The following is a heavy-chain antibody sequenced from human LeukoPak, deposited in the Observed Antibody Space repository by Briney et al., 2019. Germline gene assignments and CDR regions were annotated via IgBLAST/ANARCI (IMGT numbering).Heavy chain of an antibody. CDR2: IYPGDSDT. Sequence: GESLKISCKGSGYSFTSYWIGWVRQMPGKGLEWMGIIYPGDSDTRYSPSFQGQVTISADKSISTAYLQWSSLKASDTAMYYCARGAAADTYYYYGMDVWSQGTTVTVSS. D-gene: IGHD6-13*01. V-gene: IGHV5-51*01. CDR1: GYSFTSYW. J-gene: IGHJ6*02. CDR3: ARGAAADTYYYYGMDV.